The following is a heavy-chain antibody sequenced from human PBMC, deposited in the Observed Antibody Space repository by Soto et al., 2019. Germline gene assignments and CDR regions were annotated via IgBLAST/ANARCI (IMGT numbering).Heavy chain of an antibody. CDR2: IYSSGTI. CDR1: GFSVSSNY. D-gene: IGHD3-22*01. CDR3: AKQYLDSRTWTSLGP. V-gene: IGHV3-53*01. Sequence: PGGSLRLSCEASGFSVSSNYMSWVRQAPGKGLEWVAVIYSSGTIYYADSVKGRFTISRDSPKNTLYLQMTSLRGEDTAVYFCAKQYLDSRTWTSLGPWGPGTLVTVSS. J-gene: IGHJ5*02.